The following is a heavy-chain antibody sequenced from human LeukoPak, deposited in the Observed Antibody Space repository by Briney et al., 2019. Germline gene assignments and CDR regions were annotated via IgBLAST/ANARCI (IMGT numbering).Heavy chain of an antibody. V-gene: IGHV3-21*01. CDR3: ARDSFVSSPYYGMDV. D-gene: IGHD3-16*01. J-gene: IGHJ6*02. CDR2: ISSSSSYM. Sequence: GGSLRLSCAASGFIYSSFWMSWVRQAPGKGLEWVSSISSSSSYMYYADSVKGRFTISRDNAKNSLYLQMNSLRAEDTAVYYCARDSFVSSPYYGMDVWGQGTTVTVSS. CDR1: GFIYSSFW.